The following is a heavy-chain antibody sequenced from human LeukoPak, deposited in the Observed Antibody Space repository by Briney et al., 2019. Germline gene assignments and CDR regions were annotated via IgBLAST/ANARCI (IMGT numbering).Heavy chain of an antibody. Sequence: SETLSLTCTVSGYSISSGCYWGWIRQPPGKGLEWIGSIYHSGSTYYNPSLKSRVTISVDTSKSQFSLKLSSVTAADTAVYYCASEVLLWFGELTDYWGQGTLVTVSS. D-gene: IGHD3-10*01. CDR3: ASEVLLWFGELTDY. V-gene: IGHV4-38-2*02. CDR1: GYSISSGCY. CDR2: IYHSGST. J-gene: IGHJ4*02.